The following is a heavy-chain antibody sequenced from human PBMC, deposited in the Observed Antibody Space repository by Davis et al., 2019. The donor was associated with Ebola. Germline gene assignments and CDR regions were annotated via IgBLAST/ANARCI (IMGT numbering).Heavy chain of an antibody. CDR2: INPNSGGT. CDR3: AREGAAYSSGSFDY. CDR1: GYTFTGYY. J-gene: IGHJ4*02. V-gene: IGHV1-2*02. D-gene: IGHD6-19*01. Sequence: ASVKVSCKASGYTFTGYYMHWVRQAPGQGLEWMGWINPNSGGTNYAQKFQGRVTMTRDTSISTAYMELSRLRSDDTAVYYCAREGAAYSSGSFDYWGQGTLVTVSS.